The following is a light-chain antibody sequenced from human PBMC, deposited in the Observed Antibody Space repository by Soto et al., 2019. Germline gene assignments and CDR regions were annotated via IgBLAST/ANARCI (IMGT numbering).Light chain of an antibody. CDR2: DAS. J-gene: IGKJ1*01. CDR1: QSISSW. V-gene: IGKV1-5*01. CDR3: QQYNSYSRT. Sequence: DIQMTQSPSTLSASVGDGVTITCRASQSISSWLAWYQQKPGKAPKLLIYDASSLESGVPSRFSGSGPGTEFTLTISSLQPDDFATYYCQQYNSYSRTFGQGTKVDIK.